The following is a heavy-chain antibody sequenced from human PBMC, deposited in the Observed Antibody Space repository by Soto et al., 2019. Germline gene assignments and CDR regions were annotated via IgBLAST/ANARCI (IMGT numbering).Heavy chain of an antibody. CDR2: ISAYNGDT. D-gene: IGHD3-10*01. CDR1: GYTFTSHG. CDR3: ASLVPGSKKDYDHNLSV. J-gene: IGHJ6*04. V-gene: IGHV1-18*01. Sequence: QVQLVQSGAEVKKPGASVKVSCRASGYTFTSHGISWVRQAPGQGLEWMGWISAYNGDTNYAQKLQGRVTVTTDTSQSTEEMELRSFVSEDTSAYDCASLVPGSKKDYDHNLSVRSIATTITVSS.